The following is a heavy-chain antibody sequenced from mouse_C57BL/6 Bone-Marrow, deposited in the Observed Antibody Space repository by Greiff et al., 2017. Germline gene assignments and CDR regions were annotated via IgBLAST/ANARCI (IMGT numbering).Heavy chain of an antibody. CDR3: ARMGLYYYGSFYWYIDV. J-gene: IGHJ1*03. D-gene: IGHD1-1*01. CDR1: GFTFTDYY. Sequence: EVQLQQSGPVLVKPGPSVKISCKASGFTFTDYYLHWVKQSHGKSLEWIGLVYPYNGGTCYNQQFKGKATLTVDTSSSTAYMELNSLTSEDSAVYYCARMGLYYYGSFYWYIDVWGTGTTVTVSS. CDR2: VYPYNGGT. V-gene: IGHV1-36*01.